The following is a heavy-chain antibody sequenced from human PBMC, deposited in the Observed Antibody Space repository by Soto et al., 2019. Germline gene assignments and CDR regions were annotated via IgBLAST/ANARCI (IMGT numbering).Heavy chain of an antibody. CDR1: GDTFTGYY. J-gene: IGHJ6*02. V-gene: IGHV1-2*04. CDR3: ARGSLTYCSSTSCYLRPPGYGMDV. Sequence: ASVKVSFKASGDTFTGYYMHWVRQAPGQGLGWMGWINPNSGGTNYAQKFQGWVTMTRDTSISTAYMELSRLRSDDTAVYYCARGSLTYCSSTSCYLRPPGYGMDVWGQGTTVTVSS. D-gene: IGHD2-2*01. CDR2: INPNSGGT.